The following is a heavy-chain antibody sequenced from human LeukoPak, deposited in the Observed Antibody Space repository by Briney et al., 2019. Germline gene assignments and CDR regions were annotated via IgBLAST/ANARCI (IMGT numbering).Heavy chain of an antibody. J-gene: IGHJ5*02. Sequence: PSETLSLTCTVSGCSISSYYWSWIRQPPGKGLEWIGYIYYSGSTNYNPSLKSRVTISVDTSKNQFSLKLSSVTAADTAVYYCAREVAWYDFWSGQPYNWFDPWGQGTLVTVSS. D-gene: IGHD3-3*01. V-gene: IGHV4-59*01. CDR3: AREVAWYDFWSGQPYNWFDP. CDR1: GCSISSYY. CDR2: IYYSGST.